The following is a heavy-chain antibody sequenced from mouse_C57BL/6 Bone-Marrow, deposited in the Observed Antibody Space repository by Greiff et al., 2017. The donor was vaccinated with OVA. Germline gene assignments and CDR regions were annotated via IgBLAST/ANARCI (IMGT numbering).Heavy chain of an antibody. D-gene: IGHD2-4*01. CDR1: GYAFSSYW. J-gene: IGHJ1*03. CDR2: IYPGDGDT. Sequence: VKLQQSGAELVKPGASVKISCKASGYAFSSYWMNWVKQRPGKGLEWIGQIYPGDGDTNYNGKFKGKATLTADKSSSTAYMQLSSLTSEDSAVYFCARSRLIRCWYFDVWGTGTTVTVSS. CDR3: ARSRLIRCWYFDV. V-gene: IGHV1-80*01.